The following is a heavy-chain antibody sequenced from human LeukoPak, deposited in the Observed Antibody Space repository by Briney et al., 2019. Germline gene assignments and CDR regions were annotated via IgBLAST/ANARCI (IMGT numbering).Heavy chain of an antibody. CDR3: ARDKRDSNPSGNWFPFDF. J-gene: IGHJ4*02. D-gene: IGHD1-1*01. V-gene: IGHV1-18*01. CDR1: GYSFPNYG. CDR2: IRPHDGKT. Sequence: ASVRVSCKASGYSFPNYGINWVRQAPGQGLEWMGWIRPHDGKTSYPQKLRGRVTMTTDVSTNTIYMDLRSLRSDDTAIYYCARDKRDSNPSGNWFPFDFWGQGTLVTVSS.